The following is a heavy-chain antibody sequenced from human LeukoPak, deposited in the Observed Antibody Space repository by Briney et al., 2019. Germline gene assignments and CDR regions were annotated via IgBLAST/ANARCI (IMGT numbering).Heavy chain of an antibody. V-gene: IGHV4-30-2*01. CDR3: ARATISSGYTHDY. D-gene: IGHD5-12*01. CDR1: GGSISSGGYS. CDR2: IYHSGST. Sequence: PSETLSLTCAVSGGSISSGGYSWSWIRQPPGKGLEWIGYIYHSGSTYYNPSLKSRVTISVDRSKNQFSLKLSSVTAADTAVYYCARATISSGYTHDYWGQGTLVTVSS. J-gene: IGHJ4*02.